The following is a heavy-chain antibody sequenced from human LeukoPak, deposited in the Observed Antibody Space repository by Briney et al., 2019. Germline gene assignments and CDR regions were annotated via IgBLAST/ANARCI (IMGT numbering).Heavy chain of an antibody. Sequence: SAKVSCKASGGTFSSYAISWVRQAPGQGLEWMGRIIPILGIANYAQKFQGRVTITADKSTSTAYMELSSLRSEDTAVYYCASSRPRYCSSTSCYTVYYYGMDVWGQGTTVTVSS. J-gene: IGHJ6*02. CDR2: IIPILGIA. CDR1: GGTFSSYA. V-gene: IGHV1-69*04. CDR3: ASSRPRYCSSTSCYTVYYYGMDV. D-gene: IGHD2-2*02.